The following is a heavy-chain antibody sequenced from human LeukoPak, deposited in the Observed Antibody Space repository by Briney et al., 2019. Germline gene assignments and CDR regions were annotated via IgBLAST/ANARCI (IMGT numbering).Heavy chain of an antibody. CDR3: ARGGITIFSGAMDV. CDR1: GGSFSDYS. CDR2: INRSGST. J-gene: IGHJ6*03. D-gene: IGHD3-9*01. Sequence: SETLSLTCAVYGGSFSDYSWTWIRQSPGKGLEWIGEINRSGSTNYTPSLKSRVTISIDTSKIQFSLNLSSVTAADTAVYYCARGGITIFSGAMDVWGKGTTVTISS. V-gene: IGHV4-34*01.